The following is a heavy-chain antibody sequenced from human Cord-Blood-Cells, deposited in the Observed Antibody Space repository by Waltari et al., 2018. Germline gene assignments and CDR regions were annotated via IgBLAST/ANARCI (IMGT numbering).Heavy chain of an antibody. CDR3: ARDVEGAIDY. J-gene: IGHJ4*02. CDR1: GFTFSSYW. Sequence: EVQLVESGGGLVQPGGSLRLSCASSGFTFSSYWLSWVRQGPGKGLEWVANIKQDGSEKYYVDSVKGRFTISRDNAKNSLYLQMNSLRAEDTAVYYCARDVEGAIDYWGQGTLVTVSS. CDR2: IKQDGSEK. D-gene: IGHD6-25*01. V-gene: IGHV3-7*01.